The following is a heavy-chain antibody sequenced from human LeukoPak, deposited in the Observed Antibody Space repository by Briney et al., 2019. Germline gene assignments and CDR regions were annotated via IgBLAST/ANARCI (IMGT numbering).Heavy chain of an antibody. J-gene: IGHJ2*01. CDR2: ISFDRSDK. Sequence: PGGSLRLSCAASGFTSSNYAMHWVRQAPGKGLEWVAVISFDRSDKYYADSVKGRFTISRDNSKNTLYLQMNSLRAEDTAVYYCASRWYFDLWGRGTLVSVSS. V-gene: IGHV3-30*04. CDR1: GFTSSNYA. CDR3: ASRWYFDL.